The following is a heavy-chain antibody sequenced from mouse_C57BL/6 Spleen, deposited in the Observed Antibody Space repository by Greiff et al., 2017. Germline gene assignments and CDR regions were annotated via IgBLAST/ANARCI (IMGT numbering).Heavy chain of an antibody. D-gene: IGHD2-5*01. CDR1: GFTFTDYY. CDR2: IRNKANGYTT. Sequence: EVKLVESGGGLVQPGGSLSLSCAASGFTFTDYYMSWVRQPPGKALEWLGFIRNKANGYTTEYSASVKGRFTISRDNSQSILYLQMNALRAEDSATYYYARYIYSNGGFDDWGQGTTLTVSS. J-gene: IGHJ2*01. CDR3: ARYIYSNGGFDD. V-gene: IGHV7-3*01.